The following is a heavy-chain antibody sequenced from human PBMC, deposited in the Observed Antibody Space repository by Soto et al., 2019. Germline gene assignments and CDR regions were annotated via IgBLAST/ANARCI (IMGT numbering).Heavy chain of an antibody. J-gene: IGHJ4*02. V-gene: IGHV1-46*01. CDR3: ARGLVGMTGTMKRQLVRGRAYYFDY. D-gene: IGHD6-13*01. CDR2: INPSGGST. Sequence: ASVKVSCKASGYTFTSYYMHWVRQAPGQGLEWKGKINPSGGSTSYAQKFQGRVIMTRDTSTSTVYMELSSLRSEDTAVYYCARGLVGMTGTMKRQLVRGRAYYFDYWGQGTLVTVSS. CDR1: GYTFTSYY.